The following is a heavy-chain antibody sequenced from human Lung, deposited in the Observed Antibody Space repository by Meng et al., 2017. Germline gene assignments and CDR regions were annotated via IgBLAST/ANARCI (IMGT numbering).Heavy chain of an antibody. CDR2: INHSGST. Sequence: AHVEQWGAGLVKPSAPLSLTCVYSGGSFSDNYWSWIRHPPRKGLELIGEINHSGSTNYNPSLESRATISVDTSQNNLSLKLSSVTAADSAVYYCARGPTTMAHDFDYWGQGTLVTVSS. J-gene: IGHJ4*02. V-gene: IGHV4-34*01. CDR3: ARGPTTMAHDFDY. CDR1: GGSFSDNY. D-gene: IGHD4-11*01.